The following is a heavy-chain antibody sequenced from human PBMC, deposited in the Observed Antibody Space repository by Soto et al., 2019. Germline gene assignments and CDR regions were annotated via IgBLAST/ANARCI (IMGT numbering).Heavy chain of an antibody. CDR2: ISSSSSTI. Sequence: EVQLVESGGGLVQRGGSLRLSCAASGLTFSSYSMNWVRQAPGKGLEWVSYISSSSSTIYYADSVKGRFTISRDNAKNSLYRQMNSLRAEDTAVYYCAFGEDARYYYYGMDVCGQGTTVTVAS. V-gene: IGHV3-48*01. D-gene: IGHD2-2*01. CDR1: GLTFSSYS. CDR3: AFGEDARYYYYGMDV. J-gene: IGHJ6*02.